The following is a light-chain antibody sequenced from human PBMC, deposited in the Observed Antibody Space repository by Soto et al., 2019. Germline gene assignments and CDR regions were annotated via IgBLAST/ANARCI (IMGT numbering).Light chain of an antibody. CDR1: QSISSN. V-gene: IGKV3-20*01. CDR3: QQSDGSPPWT. CDR2: SAS. J-gene: IGKJ1*01. Sequence: EIVMTQSPATLSVSPGERATLYCRASQSISSNLAWYQQRPGQAPRLLIYSASNRAAGIPDRFSGSGSGTDFTLTISRLEPEDFAVYYCQQSDGSPPWTFGQGTKVDIK.